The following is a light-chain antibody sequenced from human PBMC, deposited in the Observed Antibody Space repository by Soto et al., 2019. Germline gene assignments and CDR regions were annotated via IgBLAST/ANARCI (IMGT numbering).Light chain of an antibody. J-gene: IGLJ3*02. CDR2: ANN. V-gene: IGLV1-40*01. Sequence: QLVLTQPPSVSGAPGQSVTISCTGSSSNIGADYHVHWYQHLPGTAPKLLIYANNNRPSGVPDRFSGSKSGTSASLAITGLQAEDEADYYCQSYDISLSGRVFGGGTKLTVL. CDR3: QSYDISLSGRV. CDR1: SSNIGADYH.